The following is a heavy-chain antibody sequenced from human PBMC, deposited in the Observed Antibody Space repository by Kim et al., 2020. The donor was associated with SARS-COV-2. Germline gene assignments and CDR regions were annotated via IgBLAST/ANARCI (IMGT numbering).Heavy chain of an antibody. V-gene: IGHV3-48*02. CDR3: VRAGVCGTSGNYG. J-gene: IGHJ6*01. Sequence: GGSLRLSCATSGFTLSNYYMNWVRQTPGEGLEWLSRIPSTGTIMDYADSVKGRFTISRDNAKNTLYLQMNSLRHEDTAVYYCVRAGVCGTSGNYG. CDR2: IPSTGTIM. CDR1: GFTLSNYY. D-gene: IGHD2-8*01.